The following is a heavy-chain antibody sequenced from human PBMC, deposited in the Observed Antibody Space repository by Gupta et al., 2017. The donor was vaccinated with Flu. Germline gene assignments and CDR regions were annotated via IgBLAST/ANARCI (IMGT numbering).Heavy chain of an antibody. CDR3: ARGGCSGGSCYGTYYYYYGMDV. J-gene: IGHJ6*02. CDR2: ISSSGSTI. Sequence: WVSYISSSGSTIYYADSVKGRFTISRDNAKNSLYLQMNSLRAEDTAVYYCARGGCSGGSCYGTYYYYYGMDVWGQGTTVTVSS. V-gene: IGHV3-11*01. D-gene: IGHD2-15*01.